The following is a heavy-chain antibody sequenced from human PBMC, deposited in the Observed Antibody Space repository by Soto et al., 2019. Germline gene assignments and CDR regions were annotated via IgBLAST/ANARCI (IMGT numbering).Heavy chain of an antibody. CDR1: GFTFSSYS. Sequence: EVQLVESGGGLVKPGGSLRLSCAASGFTFSSYSMNWVRQAPGKGLEWVSSISSSSSYIYYAYSVKGRFTISRDNPKNSLYLQMNSLRAEHTAVYYCARGAPADMDVWGKGTTVTVSS. CDR2: ISSSSSYI. V-gene: IGHV3-21*01. D-gene: IGHD2-15*01. J-gene: IGHJ6*03. CDR3: ARGAPADMDV.